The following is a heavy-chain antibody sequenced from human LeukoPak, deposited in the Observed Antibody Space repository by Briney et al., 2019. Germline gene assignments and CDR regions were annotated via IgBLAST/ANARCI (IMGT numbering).Heavy chain of an antibody. Sequence: PGGSLRLSCAASGFTFSSYWMSWVRQAPGKGLEWVVNIKQDGSEKYYVDSVKGRFTISRDNAKNSLYLQMNSLRAEDTAVYYCARETLGFPYYFDYWGQGTLVTVSS. CDR3: ARETLGFPYYFDY. CDR1: GFTFSSYW. V-gene: IGHV3-7*01. CDR2: IKQDGSEK. J-gene: IGHJ4*02.